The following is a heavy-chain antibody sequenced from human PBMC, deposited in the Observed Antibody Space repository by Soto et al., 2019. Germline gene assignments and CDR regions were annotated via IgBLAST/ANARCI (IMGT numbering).Heavy chain of an antibody. CDR1: GGSISSGGYY. D-gene: IGHD3-10*01. V-gene: IGHV4-31*03. J-gene: IGHJ5*01. CDR3: ARATKNSGSGSPKPTPPYNWFDS. Sequence: SETLSLTCTVSGGSISSGGYYWSWIRQHPGKGLEWIGYIYYSGSTYYNPSLKSRVTISVDTSKNQFSLKLSSVTAADTAVYYCARATKNSGSGSPKPTPPYNWFDSWGQGTLVTVSS. CDR2: IYYSGST.